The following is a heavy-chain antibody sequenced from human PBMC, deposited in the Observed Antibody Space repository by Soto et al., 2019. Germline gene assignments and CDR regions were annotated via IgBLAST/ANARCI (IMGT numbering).Heavy chain of an antibody. CDR1: GGTFSSYA. Sequence: ASVKVSCKASGGTFSSYAISWVRQAPGQGLEWMGGIIPIFGTANYAQKFQGRVTITADESTSTAYMELSSLRSEDTAVYYCASLVNYYDSSGYYPDFDYWGQGTLVTVS. V-gene: IGHV1-69*13. CDR2: IIPIFGTA. D-gene: IGHD3-22*01. J-gene: IGHJ4*02. CDR3: ASLVNYYDSSGYYPDFDY.